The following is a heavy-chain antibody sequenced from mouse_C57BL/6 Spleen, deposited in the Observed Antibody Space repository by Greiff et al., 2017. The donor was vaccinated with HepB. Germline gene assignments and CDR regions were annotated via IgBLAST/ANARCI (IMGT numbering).Heavy chain of an antibody. CDR2: ISSGSSTI. D-gene: IGHD2-1*01. CDR1: GFTFSDYG. CDR3: ARPYGNYDWYFDV. V-gene: IGHV5-17*01. J-gene: IGHJ1*03. Sequence: EVQLVESGGGLVKPGGSLKLSCAASGFTFSDYGMHWVRQAPEKGLEWVAYISSGSSTIYYADTVKGRFTISRDNAKNTLFLQMTSMRSEDTAMYNCARPYGNYDWYFDVWGTGTTVTVSS.